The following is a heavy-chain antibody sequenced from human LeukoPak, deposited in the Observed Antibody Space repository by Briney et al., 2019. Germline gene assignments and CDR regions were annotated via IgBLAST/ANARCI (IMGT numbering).Heavy chain of an antibody. CDR1: GFTFNDHA. Sequence: GGSLRLSCAASGFTFNDHAMAWVRQAPGRGPECVSITTNTGGNTHYSDSVKGRFTISRDNSRNTLYLQMNSLRAEDTAVYYCVEDVVVIVAAKPGIWGQGTLVTVSS. J-gene: IGHJ4*02. CDR3: VEDVVVIVAAKPGI. V-gene: IGHV3-23*01. CDR2: TTNTGGNT. D-gene: IGHD2-15*01.